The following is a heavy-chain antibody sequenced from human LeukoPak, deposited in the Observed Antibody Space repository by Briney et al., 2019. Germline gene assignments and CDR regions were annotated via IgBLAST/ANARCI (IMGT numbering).Heavy chain of an antibody. CDR3: ARVLRSNFDY. V-gene: IGHV4-4*02. J-gene: IGHJ4*02. CDR2: IYHSGST. Sequence: SGTLSLTCDVSGDSISSSNWWNWVRQPPGKGLEWIGGIYHSGSTYYNPSLKSRVTISVDRSKNQFSLKLSSVTAADTAVYYCARVLRSNFDYWGQGTLVTVSS. CDR1: GDSISSSNW. D-gene: IGHD3-3*01.